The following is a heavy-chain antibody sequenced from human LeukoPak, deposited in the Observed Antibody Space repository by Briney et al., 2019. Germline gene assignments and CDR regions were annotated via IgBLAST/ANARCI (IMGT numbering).Heavy chain of an antibody. Sequence: GGSLRLSCAAPGFTLSSYATSWVRQAPGEGLEWVSSISASGADTYYADSVKGRFTISRDASKNTLYLQMNSLRDEDTAVYYCPKQLDSGNYYPTGDDYWGQGTLVTVSS. J-gene: IGHJ4*02. CDR3: PKQLDSGNYYPTGDDY. CDR1: GFTLSSYA. V-gene: IGHV3-23*01. CDR2: ISASGADT. D-gene: IGHD3-10*01.